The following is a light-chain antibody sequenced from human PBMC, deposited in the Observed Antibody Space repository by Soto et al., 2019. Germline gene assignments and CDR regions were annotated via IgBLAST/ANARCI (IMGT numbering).Light chain of an antibody. V-gene: IGKV1-5*01. Sequence: DIELTQSPSARSASVGDRFTITCRASHSVNSWLAWFQQKPGKAPKLLIYAASSLQSGVPSRFSGSGSGTEFTLTISSLQPDDFATYYCQQYNSYWTFGQGTKVDIK. CDR1: HSVNSW. CDR3: QQYNSYWT. J-gene: IGKJ1*01. CDR2: AAS.